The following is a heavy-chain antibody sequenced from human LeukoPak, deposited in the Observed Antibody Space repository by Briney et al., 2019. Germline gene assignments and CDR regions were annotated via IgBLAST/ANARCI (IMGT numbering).Heavy chain of an antibody. CDR2: IYYSGST. D-gene: IGHD3-22*01. CDR1: GGSISSYY. J-gene: IGHJ4*02. CDR3: ARARGDYYDSSGYYSAFDY. Sequence: PSETLSLTCTVSGGSISSYYWSWIRQPPGKGLEWIGYIYYSGSTNYNPSLKSRVTISVDTSKNQFSLKLSSVTAADTAVYYCARARGDYYDSSGYYSAFDYWGQGTLVTVSS. V-gene: IGHV4-59*12.